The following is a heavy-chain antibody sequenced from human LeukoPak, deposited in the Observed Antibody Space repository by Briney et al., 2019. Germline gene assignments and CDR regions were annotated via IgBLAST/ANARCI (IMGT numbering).Heavy chain of an antibody. D-gene: IGHD3-10*01. V-gene: IGHV4-59*11. CDR3: ATRGY. CDR2: IYYSGST. J-gene: IGHJ4*02. CDR1: GGSISSHY. Sequence: PSETLSLTCTVSGGSISSHYWSWIRQPPGKGLEWIGYIYYSGSTNYNPSLKSRVTISVDTSKNQFSLKLSSVTAADTAVYYCATRGYWGQGTLVTVSS.